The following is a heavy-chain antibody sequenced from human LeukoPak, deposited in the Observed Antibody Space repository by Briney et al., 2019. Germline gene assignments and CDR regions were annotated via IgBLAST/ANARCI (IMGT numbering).Heavy chain of an antibody. V-gene: IGHV1-2*02. CDR3: ATGITIFGVVILDY. Sequence: GASVKVSCKASGYTFTGYYRHWVRQAPGQGLERMGWINPNSGGTNYAQKFQGRVTMTRDTSISTAYMELSRLRSDDTAVYYCATGITIFGVVILDYWGQGTLVTVSS. CDR1: GYTFTGYY. CDR2: INPNSGGT. D-gene: IGHD3-3*01. J-gene: IGHJ4*02.